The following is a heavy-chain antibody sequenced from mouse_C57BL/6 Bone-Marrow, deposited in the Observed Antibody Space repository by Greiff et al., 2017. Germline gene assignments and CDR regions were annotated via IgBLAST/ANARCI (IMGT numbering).Heavy chain of an antibody. D-gene: IGHD3-2*02. CDR2: LNPNNGGT. Sequence: VQLQQSGPELVKPGASVKMSCKASGYTFTDYNMHWVKQSHGKSLEWIGYLNPNNGGTSYNQKFKGKATLTVNKSSSTAYMVLRSLTSEDSAVYYCARQLRLQGWCAYRGEEGLGTVSA. V-gene: IGHV1-22*01. CDR1: GYTFTDYN. J-gene: IGHJ3*01. CDR3: ARQLRLQGWCAY.